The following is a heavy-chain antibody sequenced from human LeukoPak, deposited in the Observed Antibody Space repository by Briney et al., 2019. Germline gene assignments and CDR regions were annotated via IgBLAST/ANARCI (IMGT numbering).Heavy chain of an antibody. J-gene: IGHJ5*02. V-gene: IGHV3-7*01. CDR1: GFTFSSYW. CDR3: ARLGLEVGGPNWFDP. CDR2: IKQDGSEK. D-gene: IGHD1-1*01. Sequence: GGSLRLSCAASGFTFSSYWMSWVRQAPGKGLEWVANIKQDGSEKYYLDSVKGRFTISRDNAKNSLYLQMNSLRVEDTTVYYCARLGLEVGGPNWFDPWGQGTLVTVSS.